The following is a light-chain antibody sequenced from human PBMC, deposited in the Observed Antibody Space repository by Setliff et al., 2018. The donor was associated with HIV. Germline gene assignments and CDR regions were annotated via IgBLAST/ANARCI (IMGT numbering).Light chain of an antibody. CDR3: SSYTSSGTPV. CDR1: SSDVGGYNY. Sequence: QSVLTQPTSVSGSPGQSITISCTGTSSDVGGYNYVSWYQHRPGEAPKVVIYEVSNRPSGVSNRFSGSKSGNTASLTISGLQAEEEADYYCSSYTSSGTPVFGGGTKVTVL. J-gene: IGLJ3*02. V-gene: IGLV2-14*01. CDR2: EVS.